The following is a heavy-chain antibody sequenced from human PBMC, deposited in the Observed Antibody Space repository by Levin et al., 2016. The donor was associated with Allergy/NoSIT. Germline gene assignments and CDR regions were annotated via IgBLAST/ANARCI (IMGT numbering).Heavy chain of an antibody. CDR1: GFIVSDNY. Sequence: GESLKISCAASGFIVSDNYMSWVRQAPGKGLEWVSVIYSGGSTYNIDSVKGRFSISRDNSKNTLYLQMNSLRAEDTAVYYCGREANRGLIYSGRYIDYWGQGTLVTVSS. V-gene: IGHV3-66*01. CDR3: GREANRGLIYSGRYIDY. D-gene: IGHD1-26*01. CDR2: IYSGGST. J-gene: IGHJ4*02.